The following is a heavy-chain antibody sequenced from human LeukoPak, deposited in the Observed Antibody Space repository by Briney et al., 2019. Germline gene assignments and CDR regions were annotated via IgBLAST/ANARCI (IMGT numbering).Heavy chain of an antibody. Sequence: SETLSLTCTVSGGSISSYYWSWIRQPPGKGLEWIGYIYYSGSTNYNPSLKSRVTISVDTSKNQFSLKLSSVTAADTAVYYCARVGYSSSWYFAGWGQGTLVTVSS. CDR1: GGSISSYY. CDR2: IYYSGST. D-gene: IGHD6-13*01. CDR3: ARVGYSSSWYFAG. V-gene: IGHV4-59*01. J-gene: IGHJ4*02.